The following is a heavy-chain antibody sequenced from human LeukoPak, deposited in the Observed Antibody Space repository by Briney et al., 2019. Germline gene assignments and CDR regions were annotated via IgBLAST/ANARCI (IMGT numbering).Heavy chain of an antibody. CDR2: IIPIFGTA. Sequence: GASVKVSCKASGGTFSSYAISWVRQAPGQGLEWMGGIIPIFGTANYAQKFQGRVTITADKSTSTAYMELSSLRSEDTAVYYCARDSDDYYDSSGYCGYWGQGTLVTVSS. CDR1: GGTFSSYA. V-gene: IGHV1-69*06. D-gene: IGHD3-22*01. J-gene: IGHJ4*02. CDR3: ARDSDDYYDSSGYCGY.